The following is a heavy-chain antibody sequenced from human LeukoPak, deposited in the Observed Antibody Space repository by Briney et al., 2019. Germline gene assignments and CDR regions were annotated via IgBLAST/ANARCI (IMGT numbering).Heavy chain of an antibody. CDR3: AKSQEAYSSSGLDY. D-gene: IGHD6-6*01. V-gene: IGHV3-9*01. CDR1: GFTFDDYA. Sequence: QPGGSLRLSSAASGFTFDDYAMHWVRHAPGKGLEWVSGISWNSGSIGYADSVKGRFTNSRDNAKNSLYLQMNSLRAEDTALYYCAKSQEAYSSSGLDYWGQGTLVTVSS. CDR2: ISWNSGSI. J-gene: IGHJ4*02.